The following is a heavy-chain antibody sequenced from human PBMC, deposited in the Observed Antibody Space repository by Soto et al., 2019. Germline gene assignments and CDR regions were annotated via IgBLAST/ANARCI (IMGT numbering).Heavy chain of an antibody. CDR1: GYTFTSYA. V-gene: IGHV1-3*01. Sequence: ASVKVSCKASGYTFTSYAMHWVRQAPGQRLEWMGWINAGNGNTKYSQKFQGRVTITRDTSASTAYMELSSLRSEDTAAYYCARGGYSYGLRNRVLDFDYWGQGTLVTVSS. D-gene: IGHD5-18*01. CDR2: INAGNGNT. CDR3: ARGGYSYGLRNRVLDFDY. J-gene: IGHJ4*02.